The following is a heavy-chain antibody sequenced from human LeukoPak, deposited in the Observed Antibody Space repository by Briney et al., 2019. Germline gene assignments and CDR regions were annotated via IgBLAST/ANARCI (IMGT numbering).Heavy chain of an antibody. Sequence: SETLSLTCTVSGYSISSGYYWGWIRQPPGKGLEWIGSIYYSGSTYYNPSLKSRVTISVDTSKNQFSLKLSSVTAADTAVYYCARVWSYYFDYWGQGTLVTVSS. CDR2: IYYSGST. CDR1: GYSISSGYY. D-gene: IGHD2-21*01. J-gene: IGHJ4*02. V-gene: IGHV4-38-2*02. CDR3: ARVWSYYFDY.